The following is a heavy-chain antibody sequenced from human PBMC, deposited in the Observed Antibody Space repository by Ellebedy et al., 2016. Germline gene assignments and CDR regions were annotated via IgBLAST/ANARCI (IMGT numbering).Heavy chain of an antibody. Sequence: GGSLRLXXAASGFTFSSYAMHWVRQAPGKGLEWVAVISYDGSNKYYADSVKGRFTISRDNSKNTLYLQMNSLRAEDTAVYYCAKVSRITMRTWYFDLWGRGTLVTVSS. D-gene: IGHD3-22*01. V-gene: IGHV3-30-3*01. CDR2: ISYDGSNK. CDR3: AKVSRITMRTWYFDL. CDR1: GFTFSSYA. J-gene: IGHJ2*01.